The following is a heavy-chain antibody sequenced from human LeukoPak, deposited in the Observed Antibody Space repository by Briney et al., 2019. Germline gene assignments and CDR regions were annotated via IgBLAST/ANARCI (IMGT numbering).Heavy chain of an antibody. J-gene: IGHJ4*02. CDR1: GDSVSSNNAA. CDR3: SRGARGSSGYLAY. D-gene: IGHD3-22*01. V-gene: IGHV6-1*01. Sequence: SQTLSLTCAISGDSVSSNNAAWNWIRQSPSRGLEWLGRTYYRSKWYNDYAISVKSRITINPDTSKNQVSLRVKSVTPEDTAVYYCSRGARGSSGYLAYWGQGTLVTVSS. CDR2: TYYRSKWYN.